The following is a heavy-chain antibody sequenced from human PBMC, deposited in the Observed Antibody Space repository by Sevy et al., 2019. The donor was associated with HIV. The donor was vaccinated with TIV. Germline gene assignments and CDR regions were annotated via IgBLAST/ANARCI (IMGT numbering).Heavy chain of an antibody. J-gene: IGHJ5*02. CDR1: GFIFNNKG. V-gene: IGHV3-30*12. CDR2: IFSDGTTK. Sequence: GGSLRLSCTVSGFIFNNKGMHWVRQAPGRGLEWVAAIFSDGTTKYYGDSVKGRFTISRDNSKNALFLQMNSLRVDDTALYYCARESGSDWYLDPWGQGTLVTVSS. CDR3: ARESGSDWYLDP. D-gene: IGHD6-19*01.